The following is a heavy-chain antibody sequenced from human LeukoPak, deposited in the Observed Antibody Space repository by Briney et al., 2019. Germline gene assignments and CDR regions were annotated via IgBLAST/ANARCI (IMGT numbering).Heavy chain of an antibody. CDR3: ARDPDYYDSSGPTDY. CDR1: GFTFNSYS. CDR2: ISSSSSYI. D-gene: IGHD3-22*01. V-gene: IGHV3-21*01. J-gene: IGHJ4*02. Sequence: GGSLRLSCAASGFTFNSYSMNWVRQAPGKGLEWVSSISSSSSYIYYADSVKGRFTISRDNAKNSLYLQMNSLRAEDTAVYYCARDPDYYDSSGPTDYWGQGTLVTASS.